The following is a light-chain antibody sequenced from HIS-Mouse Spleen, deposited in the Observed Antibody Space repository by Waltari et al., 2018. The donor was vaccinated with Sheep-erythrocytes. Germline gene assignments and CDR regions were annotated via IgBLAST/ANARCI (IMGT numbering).Light chain of an antibody. CDR2: SNT. Sequence: QSVLTQPPSASGTPGQRVTISCSGSSSNIGSNTVNWYQQLPGTAPKLLIYSNTQRASGVPDRFSGSNSGNTATLTISGTQAMDEADYYCQAWDSSTEVFGGGTKLTVL. V-gene: IGLV1-44*01. CDR1: SSNIGSNT. J-gene: IGLJ2*01. CDR3: QAWDSSTEV.